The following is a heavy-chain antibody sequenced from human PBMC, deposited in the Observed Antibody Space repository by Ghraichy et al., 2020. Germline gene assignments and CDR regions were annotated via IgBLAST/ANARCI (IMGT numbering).Heavy chain of an antibody. CDR2: LYYSGST. J-gene: IGHJ4*02. CDR3: PRAAAIRGFDY. D-gene: IGHD2-2*02. Sequence: SETLSLTCTVSGGSISSRGYYCSWIRQHPGKGLEWIGFLYYSGSTYYNPSLKSRVTISVDTSKNQFSLKMSSVTAADTAVYYCPRAAAIRGFDYWGPGTLVTVS. V-gene: IGHV4-31*03. CDR1: GGSISSRGYY.